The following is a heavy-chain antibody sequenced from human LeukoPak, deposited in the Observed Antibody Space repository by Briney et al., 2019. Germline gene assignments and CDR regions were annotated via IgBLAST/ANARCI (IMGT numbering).Heavy chain of an antibody. CDR1: GGSISSYY. V-gene: IGHV4-59*01. CDR3: ARGYYNDSSGYREYFQH. CDR2: IYYTGST. J-gene: IGHJ1*01. D-gene: IGHD3-22*01. Sequence: SETLSLTCTVSGGSISSYYWSWIRQPPGKGLEWIGYIYYTGSTNYNPSLKSRVTISVDTSKNQFSLKLSSVTAADTAIYYCARGYYNDSSGYREYFQHWGQGTLVTVSS.